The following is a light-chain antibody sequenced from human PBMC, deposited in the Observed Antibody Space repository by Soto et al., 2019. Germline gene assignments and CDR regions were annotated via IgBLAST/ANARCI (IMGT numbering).Light chain of an antibody. Sequence: EIVMTQSPATLSLSPGERATLSCRASQTIGNTLAWYQRKPGQAPRLLIYDASTRATGVPARFSGSGSGTDFTLTISSLQSEDFAVYYCQHYNYWPYTFGQGTKVEIK. V-gene: IGKV3-15*01. CDR3: QHYNYWPYT. CDR2: DAS. CDR1: QTIGNT. J-gene: IGKJ2*01.